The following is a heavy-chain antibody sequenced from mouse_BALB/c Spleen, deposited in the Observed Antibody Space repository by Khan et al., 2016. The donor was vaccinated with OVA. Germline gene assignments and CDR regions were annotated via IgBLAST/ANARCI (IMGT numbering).Heavy chain of an antibody. J-gene: IGHJ1*01. V-gene: IGHV5-17*02. CDR2: ISSGSATI. Sequence: EVELVESGGGLVQPGGSRELSCAASGFTFSSFGMHWVRQAPEKGLEWVAYISSGSATIYYADTVEGRFTISRDNPKNNLLLQMTSLRSEDTAMYYCARSRISTWYFDVWGAGTTVTVSS. CDR1: GFTFSSFG. CDR3: ARSRISTWYFDV.